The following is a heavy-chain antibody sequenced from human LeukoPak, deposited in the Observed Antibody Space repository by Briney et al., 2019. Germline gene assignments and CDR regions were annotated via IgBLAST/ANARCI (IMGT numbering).Heavy chain of an antibody. D-gene: IGHD6-19*01. CDR2: IRYDGSNK. V-gene: IGHV3-30*02. J-gene: IGHJ3*02. CDR3: AKDRSSGWPPDAFGI. CDR1: GFTFSSYG. Sequence: GGSLRLSCAASGFTFSSYGMHWVRQAPGKGLEWVAFIRYDGSNKYYADSVKGRFTISRDNSKNTLYLQMNSLRAEDTAVYYCAKDRSSGWPPDAFGIWGQGTMVTVSS.